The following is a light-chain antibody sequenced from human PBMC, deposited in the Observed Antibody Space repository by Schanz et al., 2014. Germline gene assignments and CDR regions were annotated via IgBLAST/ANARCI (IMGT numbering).Light chain of an antibody. J-gene: IGLJ2*01. CDR1: SIDVGGYNY. V-gene: IGLV2-8*01. CDR3: SSFASGTTFVI. Sequence: QSALTQPPSASGSPGQSVTISCTGTSIDVGGYNYVSWYQQHPGKAPKLMIYEVTKRPSGVPDRFSGSKSGNTASLTISGLQAEDEAGYYCSSFASGTTFVIFGGGTKVTVL. CDR2: EVT.